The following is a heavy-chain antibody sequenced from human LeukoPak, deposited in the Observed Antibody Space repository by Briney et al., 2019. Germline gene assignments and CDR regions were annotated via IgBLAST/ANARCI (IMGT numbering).Heavy chain of an antibody. CDR1: GFTFSSYG. V-gene: IGHV3-30*18. CDR3: TKRVLEGGYGTYYYYGMDV. J-gene: IGHJ6*02. Sequence: GRSLRLSCAASGFTFSSYGIHWVRQAPGKGLEWVAVISYDGSNKYYADSVKGRFTISRDNSKNTLYLQMNSLRAEDTAVYYCTKRVLEGGYGTYYYYGMDVWGQGTTVTVSS. D-gene: IGHD5-18*01. CDR2: ISYDGSNK.